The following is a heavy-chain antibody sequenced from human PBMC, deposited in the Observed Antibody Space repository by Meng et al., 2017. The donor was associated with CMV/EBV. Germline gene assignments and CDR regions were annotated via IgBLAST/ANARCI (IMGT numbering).Heavy chain of an antibody. CDR2: IYYSGNT. CDR1: GGSISSSSYY. Sequence: GSLRLSCTVSGGSISSSSYYWGWIRQPPGKGLEWIGSIYYSGNTYYNPSLKSRVTISVDTSKNQFSLKLSSVTAADTAVYYCARAPDPKPTTVTTSEYYFDYWGQGTLVTVSS. V-gene: IGHV4-39*07. D-gene: IGHD4-11*01. J-gene: IGHJ4*02. CDR3: ARAPDPKPTTVTTSEYYFDY.